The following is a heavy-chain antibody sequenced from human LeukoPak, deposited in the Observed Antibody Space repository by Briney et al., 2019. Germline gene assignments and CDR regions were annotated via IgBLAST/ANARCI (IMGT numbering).Heavy chain of an antibody. CDR3: ARGAGSSSWYYYYGMDV. D-gene: IGHD6-13*01. Sequence: ASVKVSCKASGYTFTGYYMHWVRQAPGHGLEWMGWINPNSGGTNYAQKFQGRVTMSRDTSISRAYMELSGLRSDDTAMYHCARGAGSSSWYYYYGMDVWGQGTTVTVSS. CDR2: INPNSGGT. V-gene: IGHV1-2*02. CDR1: GYTFTGYY. J-gene: IGHJ6*02.